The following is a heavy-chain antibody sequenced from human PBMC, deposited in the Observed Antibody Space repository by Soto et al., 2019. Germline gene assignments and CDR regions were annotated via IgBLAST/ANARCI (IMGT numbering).Heavy chain of an antibody. D-gene: IGHD3-10*01. CDR1: GGSISSYDYY. J-gene: IGHJ4*02. V-gene: IGHV4-30-4*01. Sequence: QVQLQESGPGLVKPSQTLSLTCTVSGGSISSYDYYWSSIRQPPGKGLECIGYIYYSGSTYYNPSLKSRVTIAVDTSKNQFSLKLSSVTAADTAVYYCARTRRRGPPFDYWGQGTLVTVSS. CDR2: IYYSGST. CDR3: ARTRRRGPPFDY.